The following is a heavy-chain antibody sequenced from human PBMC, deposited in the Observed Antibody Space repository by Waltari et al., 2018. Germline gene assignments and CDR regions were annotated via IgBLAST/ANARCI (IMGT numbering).Heavy chain of an antibody. D-gene: IGHD6-13*01. CDR1: GGSFSGYY. J-gene: IGHJ5*02. Sequence: QVQLQQWGAGLLKPSETLSLTCAVYGGSFSGYYWSWIRQPPGKGLEWIGEINHSASTNYNPSLKSRVTISVDTSKNQFSLKLSSVTAADTAVYYCARARYSNSWPKTAGRFDPWGQGTLVTVSS. V-gene: IGHV4-34*01. CDR3: ARARYSNSWPKTAGRFDP. CDR2: INHSAST.